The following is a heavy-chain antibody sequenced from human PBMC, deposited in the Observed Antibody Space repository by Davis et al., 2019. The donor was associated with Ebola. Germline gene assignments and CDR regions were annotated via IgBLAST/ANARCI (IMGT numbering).Heavy chain of an antibody. CDR1: GFTFSSYE. Sequence: GESLKISCAASGFTFSSYEMDWVRQAPGKGLEWISFISSSGRTIYYADSVRGRFTISRDNGKNSVYLQMNSLRAEDTAVYYCGSPVVAWGQGTLVTVSS. CDR3: GSPVVA. V-gene: IGHV3-48*03. CDR2: ISSSGRTI. D-gene: IGHD2-15*01. J-gene: IGHJ4*02.